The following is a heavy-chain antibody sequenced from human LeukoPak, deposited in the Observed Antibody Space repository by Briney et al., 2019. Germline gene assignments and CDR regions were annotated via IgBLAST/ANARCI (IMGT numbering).Heavy chain of an antibody. CDR3: AKGVQQLVGSWFDP. J-gene: IGHJ5*02. CDR2: ISYDGSNK. Sequence: GGSLRLSCAGSGFIFKNYDMTWVRQAPGKGLEWVAVISYDGSNKYYADSVKGRFTISRDNSKNTLYLQMNSLRAEDTAVYYCAKGVQQLVGSWFDPWGQGTLVTVSS. CDR1: GFIFKNYD. D-gene: IGHD6-13*01. V-gene: IGHV3-30*18.